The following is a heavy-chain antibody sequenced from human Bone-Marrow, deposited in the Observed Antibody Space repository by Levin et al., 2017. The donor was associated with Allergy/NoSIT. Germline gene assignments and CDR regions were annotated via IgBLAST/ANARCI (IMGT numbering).Heavy chain of an antibody. CDR3: ARVSSWFFGMDV. V-gene: IGHV4-39*07. Sequence: SETLSLTCTVSGDSITSHSYQWGCLRQPPGKGLEWIGSIYYTGSAFYNPSLTSRVTISLDTSKNQFSLKLTSVTAADTAVYYCARVSSWFFGMDVWGHGTTVTVSS. CDR2: IYYTGSA. D-gene: IGHD6-13*01. CDR1: GDSITSHSYQ. J-gene: IGHJ6*02.